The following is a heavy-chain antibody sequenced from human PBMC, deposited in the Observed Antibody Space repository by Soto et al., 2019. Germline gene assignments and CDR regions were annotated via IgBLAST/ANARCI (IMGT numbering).Heavy chain of an antibody. CDR2: ISGSGGST. D-gene: IGHD6-13*01. CDR1: GFTFSSYA. CDR3: AKVGGTSHPPIAVDD. Sequence: EVQLLESGGGLVQPGGSLRLSCAASGFTFSSYAMNWVRQAPGKGLEWVSAISGSGGSTYYADSEKGRFTISRDNSKHMLYLQVNSLRAEDTALYYCAKVGGTSHPPIAVDDWGQGTLVTVSS. V-gene: IGHV3-23*01. J-gene: IGHJ4*02.